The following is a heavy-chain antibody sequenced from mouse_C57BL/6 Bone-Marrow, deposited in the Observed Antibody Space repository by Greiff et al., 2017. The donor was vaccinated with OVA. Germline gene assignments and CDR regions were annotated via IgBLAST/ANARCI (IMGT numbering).Heavy chain of an antibody. CDR3: AHYDYGYYYAMDY. V-gene: IGHV1-64*01. J-gene: IGHJ4*01. CDR1: GYTFTSYW. CDR2: IHPNSGST. Sequence: QVQLQQPGAELVKPGASVKLSCKASGYTFTSYWMHWVKQRPGQGLEWIGMIHPNSGSTNYNEKFKSKATLTVDKSSSTAYMQLSSLTSEDSAVYYCAHYDYGYYYAMDYWGQGTSVTVSS. D-gene: IGHD2-4*01.